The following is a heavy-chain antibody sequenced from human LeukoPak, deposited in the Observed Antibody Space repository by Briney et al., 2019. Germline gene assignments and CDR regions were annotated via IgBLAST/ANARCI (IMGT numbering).Heavy chain of an antibody. V-gene: IGHV4-34*01. D-gene: IGHD3-22*01. CDR1: GGSFSGYY. J-gene: IGHJ4*02. Sequence: SETLSLTCAVYGGSFSGYYWSWIRQPPGKGLEWIGEINHSGSTNYNPPLKSRVTISVDTSKNQFSLKLSSVTAADTAVYYCARGLNPTDSSGYYYWGQGTLVTVSS. CDR2: INHSGST. CDR3: ARGLNPTDSSGYYY.